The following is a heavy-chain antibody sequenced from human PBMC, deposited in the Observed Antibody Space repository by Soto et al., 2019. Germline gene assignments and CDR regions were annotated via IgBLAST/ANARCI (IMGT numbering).Heavy chain of an antibody. Sequence: GGSLRLSCAASGFTFSSYAMSWVRQAPGKGLEWVSAISGSGGSTYYADSVKGRFTISRDNSKNTLYLQMNSLRAEGTAVYYCAKDPITMIVVVIPTYFDYWGQGTLVTVSS. V-gene: IGHV3-23*01. CDR3: AKDPITMIVVVIPTYFDY. J-gene: IGHJ4*02. CDR2: ISGSGGST. CDR1: GFTFSSYA. D-gene: IGHD3-22*01.